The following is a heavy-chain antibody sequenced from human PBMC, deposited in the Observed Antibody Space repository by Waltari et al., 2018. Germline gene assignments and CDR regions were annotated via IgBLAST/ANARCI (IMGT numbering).Heavy chain of an antibody. V-gene: IGHV1-69*01. CDR3: AGYCSGGSCYKDRDDY. Sequence: QVQLVQSGAEVQQPGSSVKVSCKASGGTFSSYAISWVRQAPGQGLEWMGGISRSFGTANYAQKFQGRVTITADESTSTAYMELSSLRSEDTAVYYCAGYCSGGSCYKDRDDYWGQGTLVTVSS. D-gene: IGHD2-15*01. CDR1: GGTFSSYA. J-gene: IGHJ4*02. CDR2: ISRSFGTA.